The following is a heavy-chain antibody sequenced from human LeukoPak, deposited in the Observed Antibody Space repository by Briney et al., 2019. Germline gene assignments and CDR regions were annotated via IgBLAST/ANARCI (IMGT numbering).Heavy chain of an antibody. J-gene: IGHJ4*02. D-gene: IGHD1-26*01. CDR1: GFTFSSYT. CDR2: ITSTSTYI. Sequence: PGGSLRLSCAASGFTFSSYTMNWVRQAPGKGLEWVSSITSTSTYIYYADSVKGRFTISRDNAKNSLYLQMNSLRAEDTAVYYCARVGGDMTDYWGQGTLVTVSS. V-gene: IGHV3-21*01. CDR3: ARVGGDMTDY.